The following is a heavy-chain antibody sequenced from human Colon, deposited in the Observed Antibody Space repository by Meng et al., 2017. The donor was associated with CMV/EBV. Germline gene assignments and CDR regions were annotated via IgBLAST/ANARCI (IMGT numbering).Heavy chain of an antibody. CDR1: FTFRDAW. CDR3: TTDRAIGPRPLFDF. Sequence: FTFRDAWLGWVRLAPGRGPEWIARIKSSAKGGTRDYAAPVSGRFDVSRDDSQNTVYLQMNSLRGEDTAVYYCTTDRAIGPRPLFDFWGQGTPVTVSS. V-gene: IGHV3-15*05. D-gene: IGHD6-6*01. J-gene: IGHJ4*02. CDR2: IKSSAKGGTR.